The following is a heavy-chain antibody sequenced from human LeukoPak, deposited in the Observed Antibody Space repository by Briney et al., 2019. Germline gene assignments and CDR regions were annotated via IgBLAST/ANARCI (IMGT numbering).Heavy chain of an antibody. CDR3: ARDDSSGYFWGYFDY. Sequence: SVRLSCTASGCTFSSYAISWVRQAPGQGLEWMGRIIPILSIANYAENVQGRFTITTDRAKNSAYLQMNSLRAKDTAVYYCARDDSSGYFWGYFDYWGQGTLVTVSS. J-gene: IGHJ4*02. V-gene: IGHV1-69*04. CDR1: GCTFSSYA. CDR2: IIPILSIA. D-gene: IGHD3-22*01.